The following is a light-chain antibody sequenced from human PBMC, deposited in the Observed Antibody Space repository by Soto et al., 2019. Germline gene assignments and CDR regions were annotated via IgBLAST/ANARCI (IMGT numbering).Light chain of an antibody. V-gene: IGKV1-39*01. J-gene: IGKJ1*01. CDR3: QKYNSAPQWT. Sequence: DIQMTQSPSSLSASVGDRVTITCRASQSISSYLNWYQQKPGKAPKLLIYAASSLQSGVPSRFSGSGSGTDFTLTISSLQPEDFATYYCQKYNSAPQWTFGQGTKVDIK. CDR1: QSISSY. CDR2: AAS.